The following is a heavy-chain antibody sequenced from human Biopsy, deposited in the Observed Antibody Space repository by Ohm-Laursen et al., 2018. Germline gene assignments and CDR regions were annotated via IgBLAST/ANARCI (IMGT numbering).Heavy chain of an antibody. D-gene: IGHD3-10*02. CDR1: GFAFSDYS. J-gene: IGHJ4*02. V-gene: IGHV3-21*01. Sequence: SLRLSCAASGFAFSDYSMNWVHQAPGKGLEWVASISSTSNHIHYVDSVWGRFTISRDNAENPLYLEMNSLRVEDTAVYYCAKDDYDRVSSGYYFDYWGQGTLVSVSS. CDR2: ISSTSNHI. CDR3: AKDDYDRVSSGYYFDY.